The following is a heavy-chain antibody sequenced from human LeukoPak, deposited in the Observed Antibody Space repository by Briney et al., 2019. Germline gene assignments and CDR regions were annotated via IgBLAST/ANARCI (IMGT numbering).Heavy chain of an antibody. J-gene: IGHJ6*02. CDR2: INHSGST. V-gene: IGHV4-34*01. Sequence: PSETLSLTCAVYGGSFSGYYWSWIRQPPGKGLEWIGEINHSGSTNYNPSLKSRVTISVDTSKNQFSLKLSSVTAADTAVYYCARAGAARAYYYYGMDAWGQGTTVTVSS. CDR1: GGSFSGYY. D-gene: IGHD3-10*01. CDR3: ARAGAARAYYYYGMDA.